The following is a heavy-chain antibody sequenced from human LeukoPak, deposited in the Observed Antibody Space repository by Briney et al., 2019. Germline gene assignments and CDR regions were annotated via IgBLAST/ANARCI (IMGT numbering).Heavy chain of an antibody. Sequence: SETLSLTCAVNGGSFSGYYWIWIRQPPGKGLEWIGEINHSGGTNYNPSLKSRVTISVDTSKNQFSLKLSSVTAADTAVYYCARGGECGSCDGFDMWGQGIMVTVSS. CDR2: INHSGGT. CDR3: ARGGECGSCDGFDM. D-gene: IGHD2-15*01. J-gene: IGHJ3*02. CDR1: GGSFSGYY. V-gene: IGHV4-34*01.